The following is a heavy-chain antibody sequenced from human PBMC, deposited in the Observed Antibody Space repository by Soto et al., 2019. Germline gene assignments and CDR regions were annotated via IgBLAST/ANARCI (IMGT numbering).Heavy chain of an antibody. J-gene: IGHJ4*02. D-gene: IGHD6-19*01. CDR1: GFMFSNAW. CDR3: RTQWLD. CDR2: IKMKADGGTT. Sequence: PVGSLRLSCAASGFMFSNAWMSWVRQAPGKGPEWVGLIKMKADGGTTDYAAPLKGRFTISCDDSKNTLYLQMSSLKTEDTAVYYCRTQWLDWGQGTLVTVSS. V-gene: IGHV3-15*01.